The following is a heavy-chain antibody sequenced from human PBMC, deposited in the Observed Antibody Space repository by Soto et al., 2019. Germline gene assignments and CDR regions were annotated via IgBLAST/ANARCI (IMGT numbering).Heavy chain of an antibody. D-gene: IGHD3-10*01. J-gene: IGHJ4*01. Sequence: GGSLRLSCAASGFTFSSYGMHWVRQAPGKGLEWVAVIWYDGSNKYYADSVKGRFTISRDNSKNTLYLQMNSLRAEATAVYYCARDMVGYTYGSAVDVWGHGTLVTFSS. CDR2: IWYDGSNK. V-gene: IGHV3-33*01. CDR3: ARDMVGYTYGSAVDV. CDR1: GFTFSSYG.